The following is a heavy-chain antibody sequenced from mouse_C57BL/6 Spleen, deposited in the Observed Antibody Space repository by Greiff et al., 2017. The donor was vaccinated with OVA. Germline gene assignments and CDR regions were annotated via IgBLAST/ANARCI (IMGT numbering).Heavy chain of an antibody. CDR1: GFTFSDYY. Sequence: EVMLVESEGGLVQPGSSMKLSCTASGFTFSDYYMAWVRQVPEKGLEWVANINYDGSSTYYLDSLKSRFIISRDNAKNILYLQMSSLKSEDTATYYCARPITTVVAKDWYFDVWGTGTTVTVSS. J-gene: IGHJ1*03. D-gene: IGHD1-1*01. CDR2: INYDGSST. V-gene: IGHV5-16*01. CDR3: ARPITTVVAKDWYFDV.